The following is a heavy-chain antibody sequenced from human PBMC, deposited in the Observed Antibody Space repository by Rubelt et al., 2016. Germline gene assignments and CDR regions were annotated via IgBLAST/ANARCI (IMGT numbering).Heavy chain of an antibody. CDR1: GGSISGYY. Sequence: QVHLQQWGAVLLKPSETLSLTCAVYGGSISGYYWSWIRQPPGKGLEWIGTLSYIGSTNYISSLQSRVTLSVDTSKNQFSLNQTSVTAADTAGYYCARACRNPINWYDPWGEGTLVTVSS. CDR3: ARACRNPINWYDP. V-gene: IGHV4-34*11. CDR2: LSYIGST. D-gene: IGHD2-15*01. J-gene: IGHJ5*02.